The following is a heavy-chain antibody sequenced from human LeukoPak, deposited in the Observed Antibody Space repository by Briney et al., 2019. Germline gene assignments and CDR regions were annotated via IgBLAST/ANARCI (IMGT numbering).Heavy chain of an antibody. V-gene: IGHV3-30-3*01. CDR2: ISYDGSNK. J-gene: IGHJ4*02. Sequence: GGSLRLSCAASGFTFSSYAMHWVRQAPGKGLEWVAVISYDGSNKYYADSVKGRFTISRDNSKNTLYLQMNSLRAEDTAVYCCAQPVNDYWGQGTLVTVSS. CDR1: GFTFSSYA. CDR3: AQPVNDY. D-gene: IGHD3-22*01.